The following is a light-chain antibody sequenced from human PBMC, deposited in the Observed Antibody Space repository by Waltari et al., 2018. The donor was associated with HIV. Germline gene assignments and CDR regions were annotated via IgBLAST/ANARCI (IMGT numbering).Light chain of an antibody. CDR2: EVS. Sequence: QSALTQPASVSGSPGQSITIPCTGTSSDVGSYKLVSWYQQHPGKAPKLMIYEVSKRPSGVSNRFSGSKSGNTASLTISGLQAEDEADYYCCSYAGSSTFYVFGTGTKVTVL. V-gene: IGLV2-23*02. CDR1: SSDVGSYKL. CDR3: CSYAGSSTFYV. J-gene: IGLJ1*01.